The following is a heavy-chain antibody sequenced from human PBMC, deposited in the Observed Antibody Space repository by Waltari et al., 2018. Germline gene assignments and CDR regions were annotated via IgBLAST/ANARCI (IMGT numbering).Heavy chain of an antibody. D-gene: IGHD1-7*01. CDR3: ARHLELPGSRGFNY. CDR1: GAPIPNW. J-gene: IGHJ4*02. Sequence: QVLLQESGPGRVKPSGTLSLTSSVPGAPIPNWSSWARQPPGMGLEWIGDIHHTGRTHYNPSLEGRVTISVDTSQNPLSLQLTSVTAADTAVYYCARHLELPGSRGFNYWGQGTQVTVSS. CDR2: IHHTGRT. V-gene: IGHV4-4*02.